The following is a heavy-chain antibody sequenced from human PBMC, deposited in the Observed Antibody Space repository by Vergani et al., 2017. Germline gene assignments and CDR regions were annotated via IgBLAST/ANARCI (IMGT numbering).Heavy chain of an antibody. CDR1: GGSISSSSYY. V-gene: IGHV4-39*01. CDR3: ARHSEGSYLLGYFDL. CDR2: IYYSGST. Sequence: QLQLQESGPGLVKPSETLSLTCTVSGGSISSSSYYWGWIRQPPGKGLEWIGSIYYSGSTYYNPSLKSRVTISVDTSKNQFSLKLSSVTAADTAVYYCARHSEGSYLLGYFDLWGRGPLVTVSS. J-gene: IGHJ2*01. D-gene: IGHD3-10*01.